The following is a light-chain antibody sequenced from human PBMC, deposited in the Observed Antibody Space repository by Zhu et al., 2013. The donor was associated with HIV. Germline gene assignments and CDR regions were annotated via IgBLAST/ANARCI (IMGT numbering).Light chain of an antibody. CDR1: SSNIGSNY. Sequence: QSVLTQPPSASGTPGQRVTISCSGSSSNIGSNYVYWYQQLPGTAPKLLIYRNNQRPSGVPDRFSGSKSGTSASLAISGLRSEDEADYYCTSWDDSLDTWVFGGGTKVTVV. CDR2: RNN. V-gene: IGLV1-47*01. J-gene: IGLJ3*02. CDR3: TSWDDSLDTWV.